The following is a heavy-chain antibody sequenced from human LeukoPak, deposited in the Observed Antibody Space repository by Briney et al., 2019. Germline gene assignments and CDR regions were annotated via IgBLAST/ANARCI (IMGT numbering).Heavy chain of an antibody. J-gene: IGHJ6*02. CDR3: ARFSYDSSGYYPRYYYYYGMDV. CDR2: IYYSGST. Sequence: SETLSLTCTVSGGSISSSNYYWGWIRQPPGKGLEWIGSIYYSGSTYYNPSLKSRVTISVDTSKNQFSLKLSSVTAADTAVYYCARFSYDSSGYYPRYYYYYGMDVWGQGTTVTVSS. CDR1: GGSISSSNYY. V-gene: IGHV4-39*01. D-gene: IGHD3-22*01.